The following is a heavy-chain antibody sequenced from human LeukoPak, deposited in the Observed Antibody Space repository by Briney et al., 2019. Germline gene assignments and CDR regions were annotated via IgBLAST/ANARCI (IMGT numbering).Heavy chain of an antibody. Sequence: SETLSLTCTVSGGSTSSGSYYWSWIRQPAGKGLEWIGRIYTSGSTNYNPSLKSRVTISVDTSKNQFSLKLSSVTAADTAVYYCARDLGSWLLGFDYWGQGTLVTVSS. V-gene: IGHV4-61*02. CDR2: IYTSGST. CDR1: GGSTSSGSYY. CDR3: ARDLGSWLLGFDY. J-gene: IGHJ4*02. D-gene: IGHD6-13*01.